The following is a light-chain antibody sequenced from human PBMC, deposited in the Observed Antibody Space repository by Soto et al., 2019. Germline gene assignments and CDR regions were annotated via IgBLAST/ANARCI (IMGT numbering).Light chain of an antibody. CDR2: DAS. CDR1: RSVSSY. J-gene: IGKJ4*01. CDR3: QQRSDWPST. Sequence: EIVLTQSPATLSLSPGNRATLSCRASRSVSSYLAWYQQKPGQAPRLLIYDASTRATGIPARFSGSGSGTDFTLTITGLEPEDFVVYYCQQRSDWPSTFGGGTKVEIK. V-gene: IGKV3-11*01.